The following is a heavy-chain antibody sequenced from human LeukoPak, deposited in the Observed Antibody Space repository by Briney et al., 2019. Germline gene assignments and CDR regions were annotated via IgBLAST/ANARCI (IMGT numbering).Heavy chain of an antibody. J-gene: IGHJ4*02. CDR3: AKGYCSGGYCYPGAGY. CDR1: GFTFSSYA. D-gene: IGHD2-15*01. V-gene: IGHV3-23*01. CDR2: ISGSGGRT. Sequence: TGGSLRLSCAASGFTFSSYAMSWVRQAPGKGLEWVSAISGSGGRTYYADSVKGRFTISRDNAKNSLYLQMNSLRAEDTAVYYCAKGYCSGGYCYPGAGYWGQGALVTVSS.